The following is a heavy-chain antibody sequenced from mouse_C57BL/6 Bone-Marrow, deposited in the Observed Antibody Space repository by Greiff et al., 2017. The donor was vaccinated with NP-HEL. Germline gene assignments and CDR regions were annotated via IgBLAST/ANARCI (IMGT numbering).Heavy chain of an antibody. CDR1: GYTFTSYW. Sequence: QVQLQQPGAELVKPGASVKMSCKASGYTFTSYWITWVMQRPGQGLEWIGDIYPGSGSTNYNEKFKSKATLTVDTSSSTAYMQLSSLTSEDSAVYYWARPRGSSLAWFAYWGQGTLVTVSA. V-gene: IGHV1-55*01. CDR3: ARPRGSSLAWFAY. CDR2: IYPGSGST. D-gene: IGHD1-1*01. J-gene: IGHJ3*01.